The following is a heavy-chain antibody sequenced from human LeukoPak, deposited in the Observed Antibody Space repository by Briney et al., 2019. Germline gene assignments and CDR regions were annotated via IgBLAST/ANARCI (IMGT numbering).Heavy chain of an antibody. D-gene: IGHD4-17*01. CDR2: ISSSSNII. CDR3: ARPPSGDGDYGYFQH. Sequence: GGSLRLSCAASGFTFSSYSMNWVRQAPGKGLEWVSYISSSSNIIYYADSVKGRFAISRDNAKNSLYLQINSLRDKDTAVYYCARPPSGDGDYGYFQHWGQGTLVTVSS. CDR1: GFTFSSYS. V-gene: IGHV3-48*02. J-gene: IGHJ1*01.